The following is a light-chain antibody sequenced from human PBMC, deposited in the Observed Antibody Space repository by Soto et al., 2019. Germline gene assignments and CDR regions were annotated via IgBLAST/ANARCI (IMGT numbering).Light chain of an antibody. CDR2: GAS. V-gene: IGKV3-15*01. J-gene: IGKJ1*01. CDR3: QQYNNWPGT. Sequence: EIVLTQSPGTLSVSPGERATFSCRASQSVSSKLAWYQQKPGQAPRLLFYGASTGATGIPARFSGSGSETEFTLSISSLQSADFAVYYCQQYNNWPGTFGQGTKVEIK. CDR1: QSVSSK.